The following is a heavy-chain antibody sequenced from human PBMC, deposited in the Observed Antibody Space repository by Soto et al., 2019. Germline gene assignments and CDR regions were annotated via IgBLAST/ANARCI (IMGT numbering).Heavy chain of an antibody. Sequence: QVQLVQSGAEVKKPGSSVKVSCKASGGTFSSYAISWVRQAPGQGLEWMGGIIPILGTPNYPQKFQGRVTSTADETTSTAYMELSSLRSEDTAVYYCAKVVVPSSVGSMDVWGQGTTVTVSS. CDR2: IIPILGTP. CDR3: AKVVVPSSVGSMDV. V-gene: IGHV1-69*01. J-gene: IGHJ6*02. D-gene: IGHD3-22*01. CDR1: GGTFSSYA.